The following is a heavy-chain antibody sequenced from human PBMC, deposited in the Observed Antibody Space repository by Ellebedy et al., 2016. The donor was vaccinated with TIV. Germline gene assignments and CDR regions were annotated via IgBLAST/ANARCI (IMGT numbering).Heavy chain of an antibody. CDR1: GGSISSSY. V-gene: IGHV4-59*08. CDR3: ARHGTVGPTAYYYYSGLDV. D-gene: IGHD1-26*01. J-gene: IGHJ6*02. CDR2: INYSGST. Sequence: MPSETLSLTCTVAGGSISSSYWSWIRQPPGKGLEWIGCINYSGSTNYNSSLKSRVTISADTPKNQFSLRLKSVTAADTATYFCARHGTVGPTAYYYYSGLDVWGLGTTVTVSS.